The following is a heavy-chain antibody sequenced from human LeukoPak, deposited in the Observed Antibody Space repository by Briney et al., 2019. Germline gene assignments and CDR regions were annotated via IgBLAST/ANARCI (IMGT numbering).Heavy chain of an antibody. CDR1: GYTSPNYG. J-gene: IGHJ4*02. D-gene: IGHD2-21*02. V-gene: IGHV1-18*01. CDR2: ISVYETNT. Sequence: ASVKVSCKASGYTSPNYGISWVRQAPGQGLEWMGWISVYETNTIYAQKFKGRLTMTTETSTTTVYMELRSLRSDDTAVYYCARDTPTAGRAFSNDYWGQGTLVTVSS. CDR3: ARDTPTAGRAFSNDY.